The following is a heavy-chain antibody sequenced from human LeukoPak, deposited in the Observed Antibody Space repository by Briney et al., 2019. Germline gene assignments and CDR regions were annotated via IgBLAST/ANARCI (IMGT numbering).Heavy chain of an antibody. J-gene: IGHJ4*02. CDR2: ISGSGGST. CDR1: GFTFSSYA. D-gene: IGHD3-3*01. CDR3: AKGYRVRFLEWLLSFDY. Sequence: PGGSLRLSCAASGFTFSSYAMSWVRQAPGKGLEWVSAISGSGGSTYYADSVKGRFTISRDNSKNTLYLQMNSLRAEDTAVYYCAKGYRVRFLEWLLSFDYWGQGTLVTVFS. V-gene: IGHV3-23*01.